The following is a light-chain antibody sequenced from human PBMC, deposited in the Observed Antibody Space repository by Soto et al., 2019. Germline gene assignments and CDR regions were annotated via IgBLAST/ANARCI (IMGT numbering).Light chain of an antibody. CDR1: SSDVGGYNY. CDR3: SSYTSSSLWV. J-gene: IGLJ1*01. Sequence: QSVLTQPASVSGSPGQSITISCTGTSSDVGGYNYVSWYQQHPGKAPKLMIYEVSNRPSGVSNRFSGSKSGNTASLTISGLQAEDEADYYCSSYTSSSLWVFGTGTKVT. CDR2: EVS. V-gene: IGLV2-14*01.